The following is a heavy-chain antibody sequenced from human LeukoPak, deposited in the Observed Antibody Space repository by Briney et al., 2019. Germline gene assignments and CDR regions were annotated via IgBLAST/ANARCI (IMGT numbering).Heavy chain of an antibody. V-gene: IGHV3-48*03. D-gene: IGHD4-17*01. CDR1: GFTFSSYE. CDR2: IGSSGSTI. Sequence: GGSLRLSCAASGFTFSSYEMNWVRQAPGKGLEWVSYIGSSGSTIYYADSVKGRFTISRDNAKNSLYLQMNGLRAEDTAVYYCARGKTTYYYYGMDVWGQGTTVTVSS. CDR3: ARGKTTYYYYGMDV. J-gene: IGHJ6*02.